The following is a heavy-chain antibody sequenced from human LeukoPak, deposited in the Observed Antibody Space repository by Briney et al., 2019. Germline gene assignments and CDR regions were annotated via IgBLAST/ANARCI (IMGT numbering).Heavy chain of an antibody. D-gene: IGHD6-19*01. CDR2: INPYNGDT. CDR1: GYTFINYA. CDR3: ARGSSSDWPLEY. V-gene: IGHV1-3*01. J-gene: IGHJ4*02. Sequence: GASVKVSCKASGYTFINYAIHWVRQAPGQRLEWMGWINPYNGDTEYSQKLQGRVTITKDTSASTAYMDLSTLRSEDTAVYCCARGSSSDWPLEYWGRGILVTVSS.